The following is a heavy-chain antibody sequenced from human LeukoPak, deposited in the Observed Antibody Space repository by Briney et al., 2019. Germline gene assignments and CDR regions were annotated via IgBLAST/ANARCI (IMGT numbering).Heavy chain of an antibody. J-gene: IGHJ3*02. D-gene: IGHD3-10*01. V-gene: IGHV3-21*01. CDR1: GFSFSTYT. Sequence: GGSLRLSCAASGFSFSTYTMTWVRQAPGKGLEWVSSIASSSTYIYYADLVKGRFTISRDNAKNSLFLQMNSLRAEDTAVYYCARESGDVHISVLRGKAFDIWGQGTMVTVSA. CDR2: IASSSTYI. CDR3: ARESGDVHISVLRGKAFDI.